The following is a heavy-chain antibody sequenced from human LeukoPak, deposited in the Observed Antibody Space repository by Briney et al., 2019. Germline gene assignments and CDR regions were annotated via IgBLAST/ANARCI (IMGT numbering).Heavy chain of an antibody. J-gene: IGHJ4*02. V-gene: IGHV1-2*02. CDR3: AREISGYSDY. CDR1: GYTFTGYY. D-gene: IGHD3-22*01. Sequence: GASVKVSCKASGYTFTGYYMHWVRQAPGQGLEWMGWMNANSGDTKYAQKFQGRVTMTRDTSISTAYMWLSRMRSDDTAMYYCAREISGYSDYWGQGTLVTVSS. CDR2: MNANSGDT.